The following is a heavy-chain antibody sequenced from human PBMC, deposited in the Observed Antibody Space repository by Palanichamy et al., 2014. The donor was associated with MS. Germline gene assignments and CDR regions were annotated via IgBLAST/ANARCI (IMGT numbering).Heavy chain of an antibody. J-gene: IGHJ4*02. D-gene: IGHD5-24*01. CDR2: ISYDGSYK. CDR3: ARAPGWLQFAPFDY. Sequence: QVQLVESGGGVVQPGRSLRLSCAASGFSFNSYNVHWVRQAPGKGLEWVAVISYDGSYKYYGDSVKGRFTISRANSKNTLYLQMNSLRAEDTAVYYCARAPGWLQFAPFDYWGQGTLVTVSS. V-gene: IGHV3-30-3*01. CDR1: GFSFNSYN.